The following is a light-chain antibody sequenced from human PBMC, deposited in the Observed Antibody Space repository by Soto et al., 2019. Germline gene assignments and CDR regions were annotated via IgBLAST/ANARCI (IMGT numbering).Light chain of an antibody. CDR3: QQYNNWPPIP. CDR1: QSVSSN. J-gene: IGKJ5*01. V-gene: IGKV3-15*01. CDR2: GAS. Sequence: EIVVTQAPATLSVSPGERATLSCRASQSVSSNLAWYQQKPGQAPSLLIYGASTRATGIPARFSGSGSGTEFTLTIRSLQSEDFAVYYCQQYNNWPPIPFGPGTRPEIK.